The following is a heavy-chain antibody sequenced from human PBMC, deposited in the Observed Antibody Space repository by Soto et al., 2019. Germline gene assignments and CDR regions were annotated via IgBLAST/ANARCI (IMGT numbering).Heavy chain of an antibody. V-gene: IGHV3-30*18. D-gene: IGHD1-26*01. CDR1: GFTFSSYG. Sequence: QVQLVESGGGVVQPGRSLRLSCAASGFTFSSYGMHWVRQAPGKGLEWVAVISYDGSNKYYADSVKGRFTISRDKSKNTLYLQMNSLRAEDTAVYSCAKDKGIVGATPPYWGQGSLVTVSS. J-gene: IGHJ4*02. CDR2: ISYDGSNK. CDR3: AKDKGIVGATPPY.